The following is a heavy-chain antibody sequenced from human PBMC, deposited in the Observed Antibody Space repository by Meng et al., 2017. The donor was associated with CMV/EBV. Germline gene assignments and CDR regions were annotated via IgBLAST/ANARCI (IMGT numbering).Heavy chain of an antibody. V-gene: IGHV4-39*07. CDR3: ARDPEWELPLYYFDY. CDR2: IYYSGST. Sequence: SGGSISSSSYYWGWIRQPPGKGLEWIGSIYYSGSTYYNPSLKSRVTISVDTSKNQFSLKLSSVTAADTAVCYCARDPEWELPLYYFDYWGQGTLVTVSS. CDR1: GGSISSSSYY. D-gene: IGHD1-26*01. J-gene: IGHJ4*02.